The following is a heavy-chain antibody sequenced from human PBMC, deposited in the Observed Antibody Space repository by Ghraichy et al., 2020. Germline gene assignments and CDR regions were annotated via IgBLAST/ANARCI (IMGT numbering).Heavy chain of an antibody. CDR1: GFTFSSYS. Sequence: GGSLRLSCAASGFTFSSYSMDWVRQAPGKGLEWVSYISSSSSTIYYADSVKGRFTISRDNAKNSVYLQMNSLRAEDTAVYYCARETTAVAGPPDFWGQGTLVTVSS. D-gene: IGHD6-19*01. J-gene: IGHJ4*02. V-gene: IGHV3-48*04. CDR3: ARETTAVAGPPDF. CDR2: ISSSSSTI.